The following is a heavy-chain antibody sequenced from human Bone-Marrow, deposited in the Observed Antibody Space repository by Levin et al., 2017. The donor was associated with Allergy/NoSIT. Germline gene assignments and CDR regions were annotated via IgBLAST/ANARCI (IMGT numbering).Heavy chain of an antibody. Sequence: GESLKISCAASGFTFSSYAMHWVRQAPGKGLEWVAVISYDGSNKYYADSVKGRFTISRDNSKNTLYLQMNSLRAEDTAVYYCARALGVWTVAGVIDYWGQGTLVTVSS. J-gene: IGHJ4*02. CDR1: GFTFSSYA. CDR2: ISYDGSNK. D-gene: IGHD6-19*01. V-gene: IGHV3-30-3*01. CDR3: ARALGVWTVAGVIDY.